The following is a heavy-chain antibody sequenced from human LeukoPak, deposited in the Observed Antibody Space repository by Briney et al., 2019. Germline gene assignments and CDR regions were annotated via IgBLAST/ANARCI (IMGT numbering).Heavy chain of an antibody. J-gene: IGHJ6*03. CDR2: ISSSGSTI. Sequence: GGSLRLSCAASGFTFSSYEMNWVRQAPGKGLEWVSYISSSGSTIYYADSVKSRFTISRDNAKNSLYLQMNSLRAEDTAVYYCARVATVTGPPGFRGMDVWGKGTTVTISS. V-gene: IGHV3-48*03. D-gene: IGHD4-17*01. CDR1: GFTFSSYE. CDR3: ARVATVTGPPGFRGMDV.